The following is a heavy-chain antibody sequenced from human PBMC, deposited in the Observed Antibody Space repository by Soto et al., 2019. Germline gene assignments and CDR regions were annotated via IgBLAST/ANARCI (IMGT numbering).Heavy chain of an antibody. J-gene: IGHJ3*02. CDR2: IWYDGSNK. CDR1: GFTFSSYG. Sequence: GGSLRLSCAASGFTFSSYGMHWVRQAPGKGLEWVAVIWYDGSNKYYADSVKGRFTISRDNSKNTLYLQMNSLRAEDTAVYYCARDIAVADAFDIWGQGTMVTVSS. V-gene: IGHV3-33*01. D-gene: IGHD6-19*01. CDR3: ARDIAVADAFDI.